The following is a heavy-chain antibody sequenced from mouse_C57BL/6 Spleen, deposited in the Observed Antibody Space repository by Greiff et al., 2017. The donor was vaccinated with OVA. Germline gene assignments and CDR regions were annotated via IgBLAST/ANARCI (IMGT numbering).Heavy chain of an antibody. J-gene: IGHJ1*03. CDR1: GFSLTSYG. CDR3: ARHYYGSSSYWYFDV. CDR2: IWSDGST. Sequence: VKLVESGPGLVAPSQSLSITCTVSGFSLTSYGVHWVRQPPGKGLEWLVVIWSDGSTTYNSALKSRLSISKDNSKSQVFLKMNSLQTDDTAMYYCARHYYGSSSYWYFDVWGTGTTVTVSS. D-gene: IGHD1-1*01. V-gene: IGHV2-6-1*01.